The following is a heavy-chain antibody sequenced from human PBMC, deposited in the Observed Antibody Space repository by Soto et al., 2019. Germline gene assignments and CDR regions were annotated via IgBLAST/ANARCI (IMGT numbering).Heavy chain of an antibody. D-gene: IGHD2-2*01. CDR3: ALRLGYCSSTSCPPEDYYYYYMDV. Sequence: GGSLRLSCAASGFTFSSYAMSWVRQAPGKGLEWVSAISGSGGSTYYADSVKGRFTISRDNSKNTLYLQMNSLRAEDTAVYYCALRLGYCSSTSCPPEDYYYYYMDVWGKGTTVTVSS. CDR1: GFTFSSYA. J-gene: IGHJ6*03. V-gene: IGHV3-23*01. CDR2: ISGSGGST.